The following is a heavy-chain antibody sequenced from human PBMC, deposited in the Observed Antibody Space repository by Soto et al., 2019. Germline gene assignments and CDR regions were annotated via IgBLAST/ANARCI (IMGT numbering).Heavy chain of an antibody. CDR3: ARDALDIVLVPARGWFDP. Sequence: EVQLVESGGGLVQPGGSLRLSCAASGFTFSSYSMNWVRQAPGKGLEWVSYISSSSSTIYYADSVKGRFTISRDNAKNSLYLQMNSLRDEDTAVYYCARDALDIVLVPARGWFDPWGQGTLVTVSS. D-gene: IGHD2-2*01. J-gene: IGHJ5*02. CDR2: ISSSSSTI. CDR1: GFTFSSYS. V-gene: IGHV3-48*02.